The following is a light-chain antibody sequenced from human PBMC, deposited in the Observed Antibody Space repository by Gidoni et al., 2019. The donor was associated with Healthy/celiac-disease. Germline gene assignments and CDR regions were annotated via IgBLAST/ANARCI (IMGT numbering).Light chain of an antibody. CDR2: EVS. J-gene: IGLJ1*01. CDR1: SSDVGGYNY. V-gene: IGLV2-14*01. Sequence: QSALTQPASGSGSPGQSITISCTGTSSDVGGYNYVSWYQQHQGKAPKLMIYEVSNRPSGVSNRFSGSKSGNTASLTISGLQAEDEADYYCSSYTSSSTLGVFGTGTNVTVL. CDR3: SSYTSSSTLGV.